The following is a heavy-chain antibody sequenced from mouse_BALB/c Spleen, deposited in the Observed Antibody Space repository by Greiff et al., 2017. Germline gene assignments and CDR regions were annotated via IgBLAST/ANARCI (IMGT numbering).Heavy chain of an antibody. Sequence: VQLKQSGPELVKPGASVKISCKASGYSFTGYYMHWVKQSHVKSLEWIGRINPYNGATSYNQNFKDKASLTVDKSSSTAYMELHSLTSEDSAVYYCSYGFYAMDYWGQGTSVTVSS. V-gene: IGHV1-31*01. CDR3: SYGFYAMDY. CDR2: INPYNGAT. D-gene: IGHD2-2*01. J-gene: IGHJ4*01. CDR1: GYSFTGYY.